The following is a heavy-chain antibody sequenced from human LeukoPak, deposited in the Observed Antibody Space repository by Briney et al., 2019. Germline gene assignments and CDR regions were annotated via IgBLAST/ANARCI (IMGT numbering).Heavy chain of an antibody. J-gene: IGHJ4*02. Sequence: GGSLRLSCAASEFTFSSYIMHWVRQAPGKGLEWVAAIASDASHTFYVESVKGRFTISRDNSKNTLYLQMNSLRAEDTAVYYCAKGRDYHPCDYWGQGTLVTVSS. V-gene: IGHV3-30*07. CDR3: AKGRDYHPCDY. CDR1: EFTFSSYI. D-gene: IGHD3-16*01. CDR2: IASDASHT.